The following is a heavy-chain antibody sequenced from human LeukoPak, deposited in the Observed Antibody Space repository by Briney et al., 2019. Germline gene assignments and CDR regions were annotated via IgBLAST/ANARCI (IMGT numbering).Heavy chain of an antibody. Sequence: RSESPSLACTVSGASISSSNYYWGWIRQPPGKGLEWIGSIYYSGTTYYNPSLKSRVTISVDTSKTQFSLKLSSVTAADTAVYYCARLPRYCSCTTCPCEYWGQGSLVTVSS. CDR2: IYYSGTT. CDR3: ARLPRYCSCTTCPCEY. J-gene: IGHJ1*01. D-gene: IGHD2-2*01. CDR1: GASISSSNYY. V-gene: IGHV4-39*01.